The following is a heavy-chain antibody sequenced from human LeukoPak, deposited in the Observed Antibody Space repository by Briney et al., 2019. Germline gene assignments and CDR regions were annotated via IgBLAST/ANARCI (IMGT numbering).Heavy chain of an antibody. CDR3: ARAKYSSSPPVDY. Sequence: PSETLSLTCTVSGGSISSSSYYWGWIRQPPGKGLEWIGSIYYSGSTYYNPSLKSRVTISVDRSKNQFSLKLSSVTAADTAVYYCARAKYSSSPPVDYWGQGTLVTVSS. V-gene: IGHV4-39*07. J-gene: IGHJ4*02. CDR2: IYYSGST. D-gene: IGHD6-6*01. CDR1: GGSISSSSYY.